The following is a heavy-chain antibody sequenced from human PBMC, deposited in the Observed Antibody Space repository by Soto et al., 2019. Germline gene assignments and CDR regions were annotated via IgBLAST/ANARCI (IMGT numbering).Heavy chain of an antibody. J-gene: IGHJ6*03. CDR1: GYTFTGYY. CDR3: ARAQQLARDQYYMDV. Sequence: ASLKVSCKASGYTFTGYYMHWVRQAPGQGLEWMGWINPNSGGTNYAQKFQGWVTMTRDTSISTAYMELSRLRSDDTAVYYCARAQQLARDQYYMDVWGKGTTVTVSS. CDR2: INPNSGGT. V-gene: IGHV1-2*04. D-gene: IGHD6-13*01.